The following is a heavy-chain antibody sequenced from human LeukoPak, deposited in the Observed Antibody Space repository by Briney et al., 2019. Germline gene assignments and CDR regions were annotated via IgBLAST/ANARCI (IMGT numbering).Heavy chain of an antibody. J-gene: IGHJ4*02. Sequence: GGSLRLSCAASGFTFSSYGMHWVRQAPGKGLEWVAVISYDGNNRYYADSVKGRFTISRDNSKNTLYLQMNSLRAEDTAVYFCAKDHYYYDSSGYYYCDYWGQGALVTVSS. V-gene: IGHV3-30*18. D-gene: IGHD3-22*01. CDR1: GFTFSSYG. CDR2: ISYDGNNR. CDR3: AKDHYYYDSSGYYYCDY.